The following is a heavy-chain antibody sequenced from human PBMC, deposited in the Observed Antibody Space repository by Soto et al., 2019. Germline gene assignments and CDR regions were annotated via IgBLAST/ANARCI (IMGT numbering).Heavy chain of an antibody. J-gene: IGHJ4*02. CDR2: INPLPTSGST. D-gene: IGHD6-13*01. V-gene: IGHV1-46*01. Sequence: QVQLVQSGAEVKKPGASVKVSCKASGYIFTNYYIHWVRQAPGQGLEWMAIINPLPTSGSTNYAQKFQGRGTGNRDTSTSTVYMELSSLSSEDTAIYYCARDLAAAAYWGQGTLVTVSS. CDR3: ARDLAAAAY. CDR1: GYIFTNYY.